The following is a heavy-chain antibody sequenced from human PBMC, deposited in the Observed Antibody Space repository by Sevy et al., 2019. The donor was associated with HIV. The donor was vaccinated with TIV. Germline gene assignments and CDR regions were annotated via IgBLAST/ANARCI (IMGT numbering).Heavy chain of an antibody. CDR3: AKDGATMVRGVFDAFDI. CDR1: GFTFSSYG. CDR2: ISYDGSNK. V-gene: IGHV3-30*18. D-gene: IGHD3-10*01. Sequence: GGSLRLSCAASGFTFSSYGMHCVRQAPGKGLEWVAVISYDGSNKYYTDSVKGRFTISRDNSKNTLYLQMNSLRAEDTAVYYCAKDGATMVRGVFDAFDIWGQGTMVTVSS. J-gene: IGHJ3*02.